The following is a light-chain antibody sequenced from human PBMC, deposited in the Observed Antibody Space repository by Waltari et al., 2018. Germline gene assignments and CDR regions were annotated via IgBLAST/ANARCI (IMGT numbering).Light chain of an antibody. CDR3: AAWDDSLSVI. CDR2: RNN. CDR1: SSNIGRNY. V-gene: IGLV1-47*01. Sequence: QSVLTQPPSASGTPGQRVTTSCSGSSSNIGRNYGYWYQHLPGTAPKLLIYRNNQRPSGVPDRFSASKSGTSASLAISGLRSEDEADYYCAAWDDSLSVIFGGGTKLTVL. J-gene: IGLJ2*01.